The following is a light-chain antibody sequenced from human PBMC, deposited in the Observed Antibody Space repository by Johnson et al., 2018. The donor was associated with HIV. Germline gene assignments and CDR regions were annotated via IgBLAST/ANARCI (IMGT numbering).Light chain of an antibody. CDR2: ENN. J-gene: IGLJ1*01. CDR1: TSNVGNNF. V-gene: IGLV1-51*02. Sequence: QSVLTQPPSVSAAPGQDFIISCSGSTSNVGNNFVSWYQHFTGRAPKLLIYENNKRPSGIPDRFSGSKSGTSALLGITGLQTGDEADYYCGTWDSSLSGYVFGMATKVTVL. CDR3: GTWDSSLSGYV.